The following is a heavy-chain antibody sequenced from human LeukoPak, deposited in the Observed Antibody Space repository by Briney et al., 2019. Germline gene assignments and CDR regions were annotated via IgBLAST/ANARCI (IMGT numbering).Heavy chain of an antibody. CDR3: ARGAVAGDLDY. Sequence: GGSLRLSCATSGFTFSSYSMNWVRQAPGKGLEWVSYISSSSSTIYYADSVKGRFTISRDNAKNSLYLQMNSLRAEDTAVYYCARGAVAGDLDYWGQGTLVTVSS. D-gene: IGHD2-15*01. V-gene: IGHV3-48*01. J-gene: IGHJ4*02. CDR2: ISSSSSTI. CDR1: GFTFSSYS.